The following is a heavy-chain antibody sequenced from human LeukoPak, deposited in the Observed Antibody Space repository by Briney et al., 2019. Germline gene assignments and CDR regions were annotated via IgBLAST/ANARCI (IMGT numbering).Heavy chain of an antibody. J-gene: IGHJ4*02. CDR3: ARHWGRDGYNPHFDY. CDR1: GGSISSSSYY. V-gene: IGHV4-39*01. CDR2: IYHSGST. D-gene: IGHD5-24*01. Sequence: PSETLSLTCTVSGGSISSSSYYWGWIRQPPGKGLEWIGSIYHSGSTYYNPSLKSRVTISVDTSKNQFSLKLSSVTAADTAVYYCARHWGRDGYNPHFDYWGRGTLVTVSS.